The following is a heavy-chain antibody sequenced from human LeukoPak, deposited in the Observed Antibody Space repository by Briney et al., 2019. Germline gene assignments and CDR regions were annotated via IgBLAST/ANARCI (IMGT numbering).Heavy chain of an antibody. CDR3: ARALDESWFDP. Sequence: SETLSLTCTVSGGSISSYYWSWIRQPPGKGLEWIGYIYYSGSTNYNPSLKSRVTISVDTSKNQFSLKLSSVTAADTAVYYCARALDESWFDPWGQGTLVTVSS. CDR1: GGSISSYY. CDR2: IYYSGST. D-gene: IGHD1-1*01. V-gene: IGHV4-59*08. J-gene: IGHJ5*02.